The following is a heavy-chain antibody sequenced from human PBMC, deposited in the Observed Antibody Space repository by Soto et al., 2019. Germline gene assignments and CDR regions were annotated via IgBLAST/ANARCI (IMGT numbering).Heavy chain of an antibody. J-gene: IGHJ3*02. CDR1: GFTFTRYW. CDR3: ASYIATVGRSNDAFDI. CDR2: VNSDGSST. D-gene: IGHD6-13*01. Sequence: EVQLVESGGGLVQPGGSLRLSCAASGFTFTRYWMHWVRQAPGKGLVWVSHVNSDGSSTSYADSVKGRFTISRDNAKNTLYLQMNSLRAEDTAVYYCASYIATVGRSNDAFDIWGQGTMVTVSS. V-gene: IGHV3-74*01.